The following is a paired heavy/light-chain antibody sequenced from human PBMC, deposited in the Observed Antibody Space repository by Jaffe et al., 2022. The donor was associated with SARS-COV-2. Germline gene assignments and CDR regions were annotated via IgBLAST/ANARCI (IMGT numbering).Heavy chain of an antibody. V-gene: IGHV3-64*02. D-gene: IGHD3-9*01. J-gene: IGHJ4*02. CDR1: GFTFSSYA. Sequence: EVQLVESGEGLVQPGGSLRLSCAASGFTFSSYAMNWVRQAPGKGLEYVSAITGDGGVTYYADSVKGRFTISRDNSKNTLYLQMGSLRAEDMAVYYCARVKNTLTGYSYYDYWGQGTLVTVSS. CDR2: ITGDGGVT. CDR3: ARVKNTLTGYSYYDY.
Light chain of an antibody. V-gene: IGKV1-39*01. CDR1: QTISSY. CDR3: QQSYSSPWT. Sequence: DIQMTQSPSSLSAFVGGRVTITCRASQTISSYLNWYQLKPGKAPKLLIYAASSLQSGVPSRFSGSGSGTDFTLTISGLQPEDFATYYCQQSYSSPWTFGQGTKVEVK. J-gene: IGKJ1*01. CDR2: AAS.